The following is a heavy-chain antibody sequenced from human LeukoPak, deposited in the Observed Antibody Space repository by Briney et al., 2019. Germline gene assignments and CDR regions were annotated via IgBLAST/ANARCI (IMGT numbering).Heavy chain of an antibody. V-gene: IGHV3-48*01. J-gene: IGHJ5*02. CDR1: GFTFSSYS. Sequence: PGGSLRLSCAASGFTFSSYSMNWVRQAPGKGLEWVSYISSSSSTIYYADSVKGRFTISRDNAKNSLYLQMNSLRAEDTAVYYCARGVAASWFDPWGQGTLVTVSS. CDR3: ARGVAASWFDP. D-gene: IGHD2-15*01. CDR2: ISSSSSTI.